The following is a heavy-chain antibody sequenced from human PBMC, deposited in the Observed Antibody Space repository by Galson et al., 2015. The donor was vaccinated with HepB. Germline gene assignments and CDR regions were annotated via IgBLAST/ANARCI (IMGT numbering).Heavy chain of an antibody. CDR2: ISGYNGDT. CDR1: GYTFTSYG. CDR3: ARDGVGGDY. Sequence: SCKASGYTFTSYGVNWVRQARGQGLEWMGWISGYNGDTSYAQKLQGRITMTTETSTNTAYLDLRSLTSDDTAVYYGARDGVGGDYWGQGTLVTVSS. D-gene: IGHD3-16*01. V-gene: IGHV1-18*04. J-gene: IGHJ4*02.